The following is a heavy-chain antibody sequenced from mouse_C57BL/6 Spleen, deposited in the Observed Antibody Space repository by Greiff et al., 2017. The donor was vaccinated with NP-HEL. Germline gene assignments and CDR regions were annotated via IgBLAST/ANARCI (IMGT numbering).Heavy chain of an antibody. CDR3: ARSLGTTVVAGDYFDY. J-gene: IGHJ2*01. Sequence: VQLQQSGPELVKPGASVKIPCKASGYTFTDYNMDWVKQSHGKSLEWIGDINPNNGGTIYNQKFKGKATLTVDKSSSTAYMELRSLTSEDTAVYYCARSLGTTVVAGDYFDYWGQGTTLTVSS. D-gene: IGHD1-1*01. CDR1: GYTFTDYN. V-gene: IGHV1-18*01. CDR2: INPNNGGT.